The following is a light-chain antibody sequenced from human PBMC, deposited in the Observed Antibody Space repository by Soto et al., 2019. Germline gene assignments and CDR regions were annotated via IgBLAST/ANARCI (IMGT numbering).Light chain of an antibody. Sequence: QSVLTQPASVSGSPGQSITISCTGTSGDVGRYNYVSWYQQHPGKAPKLMIYEVSNRPSGVSDRFSGSKSGNTASLTISGLQAEDEADYYCSSYTSSSTLVFGTGTKVTVL. J-gene: IGLJ1*01. V-gene: IGLV2-14*01. CDR2: EVS. CDR1: SGDVGRYNY. CDR3: SSYTSSSTLV.